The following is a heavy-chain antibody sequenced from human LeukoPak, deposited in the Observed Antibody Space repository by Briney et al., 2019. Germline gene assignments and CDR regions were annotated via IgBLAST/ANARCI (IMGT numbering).Heavy chain of an antibody. D-gene: IGHD2-15*01. Sequence: SETLSLTCTVSGGSISSSSYYWGWIRQPPGKGLEWIGSIYYSGSTYYNPSLKSRVTISVDTSKNQFSLKLSSVTAADTAVYYCARDGEGIVVVVAAPSGYYGMDVWGQGTTVTVSS. J-gene: IGHJ6*02. CDR3: ARDGEGIVVVVAAPSGYYGMDV. V-gene: IGHV4-39*07. CDR2: IYYSGST. CDR1: GGSISSSSYY.